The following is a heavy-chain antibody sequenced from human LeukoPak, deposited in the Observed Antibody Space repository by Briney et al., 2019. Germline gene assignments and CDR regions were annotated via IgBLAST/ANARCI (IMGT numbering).Heavy chain of an antibody. CDR1: DGSISIYY. J-gene: IGHJ4*02. Sequence: AETLSLTCTVSDGSISIYYWNWIRQPPGKGLEWIGYIYNSGSSTIYNPSLQSRVTISVDMSKNQFSLRLSSVTAADTAVYYCARDGRTPPWGLDYWGQGTLVTVSS. CDR2: IYNSGSST. V-gene: IGHV4-59*01. CDR3: ARDGRTPPWGLDY. D-gene: IGHD2-15*01.